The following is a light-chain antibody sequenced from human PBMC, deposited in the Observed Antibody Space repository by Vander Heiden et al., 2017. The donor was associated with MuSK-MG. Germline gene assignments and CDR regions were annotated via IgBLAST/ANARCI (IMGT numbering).Light chain of an antibody. J-gene: IGKJ3*01. CDR2: AAS. Sequence: DIQMTQSPSSLSASVGDRVTITCRASQSISSYLNWYQQKPGKAPKLLIYAASSLQSGVPSRFSGSGYGTDFTLTISSLQPEDFATYYCQQSDSTPPFTFGHGTKVDIK. V-gene: IGKV1-39*01. CDR3: QQSDSTPPFT. CDR1: QSISSY.